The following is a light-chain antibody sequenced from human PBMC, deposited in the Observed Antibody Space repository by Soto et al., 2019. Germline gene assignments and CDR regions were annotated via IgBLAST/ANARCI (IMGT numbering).Light chain of an antibody. CDR3: QQYDNWPWT. Sequence: ESVLTQSPVTLSLSPGERATLSCGASQSISGTLAWYQQKPGQAPRLLIYGASTRATGFPARFSGSGSGTDFTLTISSLQSEDFAVYYCQQYDNWPWTFGQGTKVDIK. J-gene: IGKJ1*01. V-gene: IGKV3-15*01. CDR2: GAS. CDR1: QSISGT.